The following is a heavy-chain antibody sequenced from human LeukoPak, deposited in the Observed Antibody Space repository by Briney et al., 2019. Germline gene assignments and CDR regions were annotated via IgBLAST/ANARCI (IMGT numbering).Heavy chain of an antibody. D-gene: IGHD6-19*01. J-gene: IGHJ4*02. Sequence: GGSLRLSCAASGFTFSSYSMNWVRQAPGKGLEWVSSISSSSSYIHYADSVKGRFTISRDNAKNSLYLQMNSLRAEDTAVYYCARDFRGTVAEDYWGQGTLVTVSS. V-gene: IGHV3-21*01. CDR1: GFTFSSYS. CDR3: ARDFRGTVAEDY. CDR2: ISSSSSYI.